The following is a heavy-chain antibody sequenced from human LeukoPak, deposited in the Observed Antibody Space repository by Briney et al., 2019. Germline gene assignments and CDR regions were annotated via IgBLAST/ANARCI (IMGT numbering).Heavy chain of an antibody. V-gene: IGHV1-2*02. CDR3: ARDYGLHSSGYGPFDL. J-gene: IGHJ2*01. D-gene: IGHD3-22*01. CDR2: INPNSGGT. Sequence: GASVKVSCKASGYTFTDYYMHWVRQAPGQGLEWMGWINPNSGGTNYLEKFQGRVTMTRDTSISTAYMELKRLTSDDTAVYYCARDYGLHSSGYGPFDLWGRGTLVTVSS. CDR1: GYTFTDYY.